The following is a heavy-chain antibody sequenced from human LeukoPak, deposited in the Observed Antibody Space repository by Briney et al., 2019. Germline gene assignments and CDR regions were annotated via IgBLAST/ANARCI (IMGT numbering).Heavy chain of an antibody. CDR1: GGSISSYY. D-gene: IGHD6-13*01. Sequence: SETLSLTCTVSGGSISSYYWSWIRQPPGKGLEWIGYIYYSGSTNYNPSLESRVTISVDTSKNQFPLKLSSVTAADTAVYYCARRGSSWYGAFDYWGQGTLVTVSS. J-gene: IGHJ4*02. CDR2: IYYSGST. V-gene: IGHV4-59*08. CDR3: ARRGSSWYGAFDY.